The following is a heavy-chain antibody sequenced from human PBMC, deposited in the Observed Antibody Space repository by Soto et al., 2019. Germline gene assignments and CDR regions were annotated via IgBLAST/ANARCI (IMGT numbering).Heavy chain of an antibody. D-gene: IGHD5-18*01. CDR3: ARTEWIQLWFDY. CDR2: IYYSGIS. CDR1: GASISSGGYY. Sequence: QVQLLESGPGLVKPSQTLSLICNVSGASISSGGYYWSWIRQRPGGGLEWLGFIYYSGISHYNPSLKSRATISVDKSKNQFSVKLISVTAADTAVYYCARTEWIQLWFDYWGQGALVTVS. V-gene: IGHV4-31*03. J-gene: IGHJ4*01.